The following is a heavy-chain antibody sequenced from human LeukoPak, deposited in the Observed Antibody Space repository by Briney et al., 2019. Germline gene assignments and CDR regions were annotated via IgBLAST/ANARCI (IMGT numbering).Heavy chain of an antibody. CDR3: ASVNSGSYSYDY. J-gene: IGHJ4*02. Sequence: GGSLRLSCAASGFTFSAYYMSWIRQAPGKGLEWVSYISSSGSTIYYADSVKGRFTISRDNAKNSLYLQMNSLRAEDTAVYYCASVNSGSYSYDYWGQGTLVTVSS. CDR2: ISSSGSTI. V-gene: IGHV3-11*04. CDR1: GFTFSAYY. D-gene: IGHD1-26*01.